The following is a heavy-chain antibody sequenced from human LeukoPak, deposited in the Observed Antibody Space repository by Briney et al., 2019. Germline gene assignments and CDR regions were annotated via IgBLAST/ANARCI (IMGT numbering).Heavy chain of an antibody. V-gene: IGHV3-23*01. D-gene: IGHD2-21*01. CDR1: GFTFRSHA. CDR3: AKDFRIGYSAHFDY. CDR2: IYENGGTT. Sequence: GGSLRLSCVGSGFTFRSHAMSWVRQAPEKGLEFVSGIYENGGTTYYADSVKGRFTISRDNSKNTLYLQMDSLRGEDTAVYYCAKDFRIGYSAHFDYWGQGALVTVSS. J-gene: IGHJ4*02.